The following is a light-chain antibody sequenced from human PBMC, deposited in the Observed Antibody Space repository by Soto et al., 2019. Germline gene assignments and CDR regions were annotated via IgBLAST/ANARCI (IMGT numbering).Light chain of an antibody. CDR1: QSISSW. V-gene: IGKV1-5*01. Sequence: DIQMTQSPSTLSASVGDRVTITCRASQSISSWLAWYQQKPGKAPKLLIYDASSLESGVPSRFSGSGSGTEFTLTISSPQPDDFATYCCQQYNSYFLTFGGGTKVEIK. CDR2: DAS. J-gene: IGKJ4*01. CDR3: QQYNSYFLT.